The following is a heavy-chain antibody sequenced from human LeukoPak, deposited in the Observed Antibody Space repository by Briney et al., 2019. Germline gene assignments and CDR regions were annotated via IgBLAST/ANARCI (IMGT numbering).Heavy chain of an antibody. V-gene: IGHV4-59*01. CDR1: GGSISSYY. CDR3: AREVVVVPAAVYYMDV. Sequence: PSETLSLTCTVSGGSISSYYWSWIRQPPGKGLEWIGYIYYSGSTNYNPSLKSRVTISVDTSKNQFSLKLSSVTAADTAVYYCAREVVVVPAAVYYMDVWGKGTTVTVSS. CDR2: IYYSGST. J-gene: IGHJ6*03. D-gene: IGHD2-2*01.